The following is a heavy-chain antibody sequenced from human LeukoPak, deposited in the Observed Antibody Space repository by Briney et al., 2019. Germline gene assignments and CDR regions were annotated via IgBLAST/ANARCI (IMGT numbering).Heavy chain of an antibody. CDR1: GFTFSSYA. V-gene: IGHV3-64*01. Sequence: GGSLRLSCAASGFTFSSYAMHWVRQAPGKGLEYVSAISSNGGSTYYANPVKGRFTISRDNSKNTLYLQMGSLRAEDMAVYYCARVGCSSTSCYISGEYYYYYYMDVWGKGTTVTVSS. J-gene: IGHJ6*03. D-gene: IGHD2-2*02. CDR2: ISSNGGST. CDR3: ARVGCSSTSCYISGEYYYYYYMDV.